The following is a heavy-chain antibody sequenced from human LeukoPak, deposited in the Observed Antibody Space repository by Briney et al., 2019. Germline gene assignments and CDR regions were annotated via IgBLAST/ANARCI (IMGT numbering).Heavy chain of an antibody. CDR3: ARDRSTYYYDYSGYYDYYMDV. J-gene: IGHJ6*03. CDR2: ISYDGSNK. CDR1: GFTFSSYG. D-gene: IGHD3-22*01. V-gene: IGHV3-30*03. Sequence: GGSLRLSCAASGFTFSSYGMHWVRQAPGKGLEWVAVISYDGSNKYYADSVKGRFTVSRDYSKNTLYLQMNGLRPEDTAVFYCARDRSTYYYDYSGYYDYYMDVWGKGTTVTVSS.